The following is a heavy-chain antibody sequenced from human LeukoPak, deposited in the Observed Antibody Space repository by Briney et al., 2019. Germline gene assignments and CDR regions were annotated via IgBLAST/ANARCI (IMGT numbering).Heavy chain of an antibody. J-gene: IGHJ4*02. V-gene: IGHV3-7*01. CDR2: IKEDGNEK. D-gene: IGHD3-10*01. Sequence: GGSLRLSCAASGFTVSSYWMTWVRQAPGKGLEWGASIKEDGNEKNYMDSVKGRFTISTDNANNSLYLEMNGLRVEDTAVYYCVGRGVRFYVDWGRGALVIVSS. CDR1: GFTVSSYW. CDR3: VGRGVRFYVD.